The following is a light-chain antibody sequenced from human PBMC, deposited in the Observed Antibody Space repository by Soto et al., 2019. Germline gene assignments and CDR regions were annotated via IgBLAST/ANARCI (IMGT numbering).Light chain of an antibody. CDR3: QQYNTYS. CDR2: KAS. CDR1: QSLNSW. V-gene: IGKV1-5*03. Sequence: DIQMTQSPSTLSASVGDRVSITCRASQSLNSWLAWYQQKPGKAPKLLIYKASTLESGVPSRFSGSGSGIEFTLTISSLQPDDFATYYCQQYNTYSFGQGTKLEIK. J-gene: IGKJ2*01.